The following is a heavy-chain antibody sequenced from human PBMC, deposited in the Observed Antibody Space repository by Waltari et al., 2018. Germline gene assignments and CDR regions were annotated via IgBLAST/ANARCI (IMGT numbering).Heavy chain of an antibody. CDR1: GGSFWGYY. D-gene: IGHD2-2*01. CDR2: INHSGST. V-gene: IGHV4-34*01. J-gene: IGHJ4*02. CDR3: ARGEGDIVVVPAAYFDY. Sequence: QVQLQQWGAGLLKPSETLSLTCAVYGGSFWGYYWSWIRQPQGKGLEWIGEINHSGSTNYNPSLKSRVTISVDTSKNQFSLKLSSVTAADTAVYYCARGEGDIVVVPAAYFDYWGQGTLVTVSS.